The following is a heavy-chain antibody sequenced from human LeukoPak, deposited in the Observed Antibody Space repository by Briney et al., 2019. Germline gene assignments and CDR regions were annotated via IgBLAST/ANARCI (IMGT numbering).Heavy chain of an antibody. V-gene: IGHV1-2*02. CDR1: GYTFTGYC. D-gene: IGHD3-10*01. CDR3: ARDRITMVRGAYNWFDP. Sequence: ASVKVSCKASGYTFTGYCMHWVRQAPGQGLEWMGWINPNSGGTNYAQKFQGRVTMTRDTSISTAYMELSRLRSDDTAVYYCARDRITMVRGAYNWFDPWGQGTLVTVSS. CDR2: INPNSGGT. J-gene: IGHJ5*02.